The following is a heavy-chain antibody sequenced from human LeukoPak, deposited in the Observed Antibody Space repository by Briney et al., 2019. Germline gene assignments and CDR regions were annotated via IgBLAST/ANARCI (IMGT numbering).Heavy chain of an antibody. V-gene: IGHV3-74*01. CDR1: GFTFSTYW. J-gene: IGHJ4*02. Sequence: GGSLRLSCAASGFTFSTYWMHWVRQAPGKGLVWVSRINSDGSSASYADSVKGRFTISRDNARNTVYLQMNSLRVEDTALYFCTSRNGSGDYWGREPRSPSPQ. CDR3: TSRNGSGDY. D-gene: IGHD3-10*01. CDR2: INSDGSSA.